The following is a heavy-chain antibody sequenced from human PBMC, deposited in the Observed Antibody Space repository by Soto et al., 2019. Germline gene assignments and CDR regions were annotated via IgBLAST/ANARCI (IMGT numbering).Heavy chain of an antibody. J-gene: IGHJ3*02. CDR3: ARHPRLVLRSSPLADAFDI. V-gene: IGHV4-30-4*01. Sequence: SETLSLTCTVSGGSISSGDYYWSWIRQPPGKGLEWIGYIYYSGSTYYNPSLKSRVTISVDTSKNQFSLKLSSVTAADTAVYYCARHPRLVLRSSPLADAFDIWGQGTMVTVSS. CDR2: IYYSGST. D-gene: IGHD3-16*01. CDR1: GGSISSGDYY.